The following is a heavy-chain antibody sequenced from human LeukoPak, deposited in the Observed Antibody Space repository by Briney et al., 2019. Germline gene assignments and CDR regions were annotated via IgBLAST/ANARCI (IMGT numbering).Heavy chain of an antibody. V-gene: IGHV4-61*02. Sequence: PSQTLSLTCTVSGGSISSGSYYWSWIRQPAGKGLEWIGRIYTSGSTNYNPSLKSRVTISVDTSKNQFSLKLSSVTAADTAVYCCARDSEIRGVVDYWGQGTLVTVSS. J-gene: IGHJ4*02. CDR2: IYTSGST. D-gene: IGHD3-3*01. CDR1: GGSISSGSYY. CDR3: ARDSEIRGVVDY.